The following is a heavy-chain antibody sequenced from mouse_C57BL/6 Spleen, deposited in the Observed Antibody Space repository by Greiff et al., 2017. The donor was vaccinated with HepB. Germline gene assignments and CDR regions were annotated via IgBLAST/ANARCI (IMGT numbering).Heavy chain of an antibody. J-gene: IGHJ2*01. D-gene: IGHD2-2*01. V-gene: IGHV14-2*01. Sequence: EVKLQESGAELVKPGASVKLSCTASGFNIKDYYMHWVKQRTEQGLEWIGRIDPEDGETKYAPKFQGKATITADTSSNTAYLQLSSLTSEDTAVYYCAFTMVTTKDYFDYWGQGTTLTVSS. CDR1: GFNIKDYY. CDR2: IDPEDGET. CDR3: AFTMVTTKDYFDY.